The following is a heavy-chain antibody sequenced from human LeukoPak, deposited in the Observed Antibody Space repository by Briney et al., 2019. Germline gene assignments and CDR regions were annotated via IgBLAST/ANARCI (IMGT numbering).Heavy chain of an antibody. CDR3: AREISGDIVVVPAAKLTQKYSYYYMDV. Sequence: GGSLRLSCAASGFTFSSYSMNWVRQAPGKGLEWVSYISTSSSSIYYADSVKGRFTIPRDTDKNSLYLQMNSLRAEDTAVYYCAREISGDIVVVPAAKLTQKYSYYYMDVWGKGTTVTVSS. CDR1: GFTFSSYS. V-gene: IGHV3-48*01. CDR2: ISTSSSSI. D-gene: IGHD2-2*01. J-gene: IGHJ6*03.